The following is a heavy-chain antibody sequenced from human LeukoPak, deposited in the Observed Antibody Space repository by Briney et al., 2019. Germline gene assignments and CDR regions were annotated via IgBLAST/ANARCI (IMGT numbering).Heavy chain of an antibody. D-gene: IGHD3-10*01. CDR2: IIPIFGTA. CDR1: GGTFSSYA. V-gene: IGHV1-69*05. J-gene: IGHJ5*02. CDR3: ARDPVITVVRGVMGDPDNWFDP. Sequence: GASVKVSCKASGGTFSSYAISWVRQAPGQGLEWMGGIIPIFGTANYAQKFQGRVTITTDESTSTAYMELSSLRSEDTAVYYCARDPVITVVRGVMGDPDNWFDPWGQGTPVTVSS.